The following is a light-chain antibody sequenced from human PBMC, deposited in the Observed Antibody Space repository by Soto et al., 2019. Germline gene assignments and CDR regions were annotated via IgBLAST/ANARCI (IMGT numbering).Light chain of an antibody. CDR3: ETWDSNTRV. CDR1: SGHSSYI. J-gene: IGLJ2*01. CDR2: LEGSGSY. Sequence: QLVLTQSSSASASLGSSVKLTCTLSSGHSSYIIAWHQQKPGNAPRYLMKLEGSGSYNKGSGVPDRFSGSSSGADRYLTISNLQFEDEADYYCETWDSNTRVFGGGTKLTVL. V-gene: IGLV4-60*02.